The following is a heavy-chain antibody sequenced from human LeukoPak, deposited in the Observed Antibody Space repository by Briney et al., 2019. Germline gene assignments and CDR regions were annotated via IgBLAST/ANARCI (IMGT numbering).Heavy chain of an antibody. CDR1: GFTFDGYA. J-gene: IGHJ4*02. CDR2: ISWNSGSI. Sequence: YPGGSLRLSCAASGFTFDGYAMHWVRQAPGKGLEWVSGISWNSGSIGYADSVKGRFTISRDNAKNSLYLQMNSLRAEDTASYYCAKVAAGYSSGWFSGYFDYWGQGTLVTVSS. D-gene: IGHD6-19*01. V-gene: IGHV3-9*01. CDR3: AKVAAGYSSGWFSGYFDY.